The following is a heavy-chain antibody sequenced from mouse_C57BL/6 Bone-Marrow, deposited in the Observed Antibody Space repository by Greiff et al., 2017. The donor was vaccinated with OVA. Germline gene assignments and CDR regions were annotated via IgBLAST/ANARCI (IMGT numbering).Heavy chain of an antibody. CDR1: GYTFTDYN. V-gene: IGHV1-18*01. Sequence: EVQLQQSGPELVKPGASVKIPCKASGYTFTDYNMDWVKQSHGKSLEWIGDINPNNGGTIYNQKFKGKATLTVDKSSSTAYMELRSLTSEDTAVYYCARTAYYSNYCAMDYWGQGTSVTVSS. CDR3: ARTAYYSNYCAMDY. J-gene: IGHJ4*01. CDR2: INPNNGGT. D-gene: IGHD2-5*01.